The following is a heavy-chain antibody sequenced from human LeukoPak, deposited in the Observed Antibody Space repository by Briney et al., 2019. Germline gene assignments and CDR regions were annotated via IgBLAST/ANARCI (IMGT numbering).Heavy chain of an antibody. D-gene: IGHD3-22*01. J-gene: IGHJ6*04. CDR2: IWYDGSNK. CDR3: ARVGGYDSSGMYYYYYGMDV. V-gene: IGHV3-33*01. CDR1: GFTFSSYG. Sequence: PGRSLRLSCAASGFTFSSYGMHWVRQAPGKGLEWVAVIWYDGSNKYYADSVKGRFTISRDNSKNTLYLQMNSLRAEDTAVYYCARVGGYDSSGMYYYYYGMDVWGKGTTVTVSS.